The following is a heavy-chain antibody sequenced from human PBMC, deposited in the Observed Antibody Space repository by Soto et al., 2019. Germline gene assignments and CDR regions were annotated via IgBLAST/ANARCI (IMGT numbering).Heavy chain of an antibody. CDR3: ARDMPYGAGSLSGCDD. CDR1: GVSITGSY. CDR2: VYHSGTT. Sequence: SETLSLTCSVSGVSITGSYWSWIRQPPGKTLEWIGYVYHSGTTTYNPSLKSRVSISVDTSKNQFSLRLTSVIAADTAVYYCARDMPYGAGSLSGCDDWGHGILVPVSS. D-gene: IGHD1-26*01. J-gene: IGHJ4*01. V-gene: IGHV4-59*01.